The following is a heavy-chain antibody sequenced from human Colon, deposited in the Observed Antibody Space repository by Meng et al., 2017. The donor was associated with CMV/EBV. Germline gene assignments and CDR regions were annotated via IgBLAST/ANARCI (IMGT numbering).Heavy chain of an antibody. V-gene: IGHV2-5*02. CDR1: GFSLSTIGMG. Sequence: QITLKGSGPTLVKPTQTLTLTCTFSGFSLSTIGMGVGWIRQPPGKALEWLGVIYWDDDKRYSPSLKSRLTITKDTSKNQVVLTMTNLDPLDTVTYYCAHRPYGSGSYFFDYWGQGTLVTVSS. CDR2: IYWDDDK. CDR3: AHRPYGSGSYFFDY. J-gene: IGHJ4*02. D-gene: IGHD3-10*01.